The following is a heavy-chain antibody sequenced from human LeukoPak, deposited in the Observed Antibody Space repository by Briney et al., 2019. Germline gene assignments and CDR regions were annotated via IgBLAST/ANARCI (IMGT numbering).Heavy chain of an antibody. CDR1: GGSISSYY. CDR3: ARRDYYDSSGYYLEALYYFDY. V-gene: IGHV4-34*01. J-gene: IGHJ4*02. Sequence: SETLSLTCTVSGGSISSYYWSWIRQPPGKGLEWIGEINHSGSTNYNPSLKSRVTISVDTSKNQFSLKLSSVTAADTAVYYCARRDYYDSSGYYLEALYYFDYWGQGTLVTVSS. D-gene: IGHD3-22*01. CDR2: INHSGST.